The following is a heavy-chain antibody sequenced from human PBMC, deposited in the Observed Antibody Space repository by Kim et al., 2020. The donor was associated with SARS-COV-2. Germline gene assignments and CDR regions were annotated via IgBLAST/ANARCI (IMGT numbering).Heavy chain of an antibody. CDR1: GGSISSYY. D-gene: IGHD4-17*01. CDR3: ARDLGYGDYSGWFDP. V-gene: IGHV4-59*13. CDR2: IYYSGST. J-gene: IGHJ5*02. Sequence: SETLSLTCTVSGGSISSYYWSWIRQPPGKGLEWIGYIYYSGSTNYNPSLKSRVTISVDTSKNQFSLKLSSVTAADTAVYYCARDLGYGDYSGWFDPWGQGTLVTVSS.